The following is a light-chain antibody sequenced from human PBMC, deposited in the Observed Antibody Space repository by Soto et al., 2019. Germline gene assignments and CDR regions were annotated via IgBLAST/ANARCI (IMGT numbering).Light chain of an antibody. CDR2: GAS. CDR3: QQYGSSPPLYT. V-gene: IGKV3-20*01. J-gene: IGKJ2*01. Sequence: EIVLTQSPGTLSLSPGERATLSCRASQSVSSSSLAWYQQKPGQAPRLLIYGASSRATGIPDRFRGSGSGTGFTLTISILEPEDVAVYYCQQYGSSPPLYTFGQGTKLEIK. CDR1: QSVSSSS.